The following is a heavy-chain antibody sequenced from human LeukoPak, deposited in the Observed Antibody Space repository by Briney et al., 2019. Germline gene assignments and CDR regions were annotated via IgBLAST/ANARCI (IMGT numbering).Heavy chain of an antibody. CDR3: ARGGWFGELLDYYGMDV. D-gene: IGHD3-10*01. Sequence: SETLSLTCTVSGGSISSYYWSWIRQPPGKGLEWIGHIYYSGGTNYNPSLKSRVTISVDTSKNQFSLKLSSVTAADTAVYYCARGGWFGELLDYYGMDVWGQGTTVTVSS. J-gene: IGHJ6*02. CDR2: IYYSGGT. V-gene: IGHV4-59*08. CDR1: GGSISSYY.